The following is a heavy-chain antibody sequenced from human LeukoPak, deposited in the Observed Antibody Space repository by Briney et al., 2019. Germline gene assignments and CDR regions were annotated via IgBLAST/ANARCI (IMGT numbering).Heavy chain of an antibody. CDR2: IYYSGST. D-gene: IGHD2-21*02. J-gene: IGHJ4*02. Sequence: MASETLSLTCTVSGGSISSYYWSWIRQPPGKGLEWIGYIYYSGSTNYNPSLKSRVTISVDTSKNQFSLKLSSVTAADTAVYYCARHNSGHYYFDYWGQGTLVNVSS. CDR1: GGSISSYY. V-gene: IGHV4-59*08. CDR3: ARHNSGHYYFDY.